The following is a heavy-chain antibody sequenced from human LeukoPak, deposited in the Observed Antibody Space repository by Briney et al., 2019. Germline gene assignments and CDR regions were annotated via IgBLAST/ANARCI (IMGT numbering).Heavy chain of an antibody. D-gene: IGHD5-18*01. CDR3: ARDRSYGSFNY. CDR2: ISSSGSTI. Sequence: GGSLRLSCAASGFTLTSYAMSWVRQAPGRGLEWVSYISSSGSTIYYADSVKGRFTISRDNAKNSLYLQMSSLRAEDTAVYYCARDRSYGSFNYWGQGTLVTVSS. CDR1: GFTLTSYA. J-gene: IGHJ4*02. V-gene: IGHV3-48*03.